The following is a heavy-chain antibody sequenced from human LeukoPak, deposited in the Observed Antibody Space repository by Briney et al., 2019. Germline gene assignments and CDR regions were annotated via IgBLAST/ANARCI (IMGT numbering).Heavy chain of an antibody. V-gene: IGHV3-30*18. D-gene: IGHD1-26*01. CDR3: AKSVGDTGLDY. CDR2: ISYDGSNK. J-gene: IGHJ4*02. CDR1: GFTVKSYG. Sequence: PGGSLRLSCAASGFTVKSYGMHWVRQAPGKGLEWVAVISYDGSNKYYADSVKGRFTISRDNSKNTLYLQMNSLRAEDTAVYYCAKSVGDTGLDYWGQGTLVTVSS.